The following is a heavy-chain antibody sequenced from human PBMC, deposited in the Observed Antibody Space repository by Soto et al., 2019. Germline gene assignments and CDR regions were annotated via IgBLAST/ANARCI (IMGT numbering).Heavy chain of an antibody. V-gene: IGHV1-18*01. CDR2: ISGNDGKT. CDR1: GYRFTNHG. J-gene: IGHJ4*02. CDR3: ARDFYPLAYYFDY. Sequence: ASVKVSCKASGYRFTNHGISWVRQAPGQGLEWMGWISGNDGKTKYARKFQGRVTMTTDTSTSTAYMGMNSLRHDDTAVYYCARDFYPLAYYFDYWGQGTLVTVSS.